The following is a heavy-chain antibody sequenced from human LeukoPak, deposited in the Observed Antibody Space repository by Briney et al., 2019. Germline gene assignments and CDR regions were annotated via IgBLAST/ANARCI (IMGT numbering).Heavy chain of an antibody. CDR3: AKGIRQLGNYYYYMDV. J-gene: IGHJ6*03. Sequence: GGSLRLSCAVSGFTFSNYVMIWVRQAPGKGLEWVSAISGTGANTFYADSVKGRFTMSRDNPKNMLYLQMNSLRAEDTALYYCAKGIRQLGNYYYYMDVWGKGTTVTVSS. V-gene: IGHV3-23*01. CDR1: GFTFSNYV. CDR2: ISGTGANT. D-gene: IGHD7-27*01.